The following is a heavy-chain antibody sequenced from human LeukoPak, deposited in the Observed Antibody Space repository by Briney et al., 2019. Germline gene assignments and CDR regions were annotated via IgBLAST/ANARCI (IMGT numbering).Heavy chain of an antibody. V-gene: IGHV3-74*01. D-gene: IGHD4-23*01. CDR3: ARGRPHGNDY. CDR2: IASDGSST. J-gene: IGHJ4*02. CDR1: GFTFSSYW. Sequence: GGSLRLSYAASGFTFSSYWMNWVRQAPGKGLVWVSRIASDGSSTTYADSEKGRFSISRDNAKNTLYLQMNSLRVEDTAVYYCARGRPHGNDYWGQGTLVTVSS.